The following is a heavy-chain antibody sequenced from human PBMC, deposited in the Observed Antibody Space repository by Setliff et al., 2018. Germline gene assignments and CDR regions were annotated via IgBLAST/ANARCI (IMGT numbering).Heavy chain of an antibody. V-gene: IGHV5-51*01. D-gene: IGHD3-22*01. Sequence: GESLQISCQGSGYTFTNYWIGWVRQMPGKGLEWMGILKPGDSGIRYSPSFQGQVTLSADTSIATAYLHWTSLRASDTAMYYCVRHPYYDSSGYYSYFDYWGQGALVTVSS. J-gene: IGHJ4*02. CDR1: GYTFTNYW. CDR3: VRHPYYDSSGYYSYFDY. CDR2: LKPGDSGI.